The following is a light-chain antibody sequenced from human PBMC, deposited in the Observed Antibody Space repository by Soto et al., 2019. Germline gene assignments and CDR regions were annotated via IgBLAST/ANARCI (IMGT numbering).Light chain of an antibody. CDR2: KAS. CDR1: QSISNR. V-gene: IGKV1-5*03. Sequence: DIQMTQSPSTLSASVGDRVTITCRASQSISNRLAWYQQKPGKAPKVLIYKASTLTSGVPSRFRGSGSGTEFTLTISSLQPDDFATYYCQHYNSYSEAFGQGTKVDIK. J-gene: IGKJ1*01. CDR3: QHYNSYSEA.